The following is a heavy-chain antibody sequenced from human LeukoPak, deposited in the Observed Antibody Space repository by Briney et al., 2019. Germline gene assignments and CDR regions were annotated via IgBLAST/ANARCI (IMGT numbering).Heavy chain of an antibody. CDR3: ARVGCSGGSCYQGLYYYYGMDV. V-gene: IGHV6-1*01. CDR2: TYYRSKWYN. CDR1: GDSVSSNSAA. D-gene: IGHD2-15*01. J-gene: IGHJ6*02. Sequence: SQTLSLTCAISGDSVSSNSAAWNWIRQSPSRGLEWLGRTYYRSKWYNDYAVSVQSRITINPDTSKNQCSLPLNSVTPEDTAVYYCARVGCSGGSCYQGLYYYYGMDVWGQGTTVTVSS.